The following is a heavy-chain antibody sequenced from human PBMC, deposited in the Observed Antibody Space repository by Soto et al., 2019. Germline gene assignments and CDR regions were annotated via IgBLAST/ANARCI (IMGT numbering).Heavy chain of an antibody. CDR2: ISDSGATT. Sequence: GSLRLSCAASGFPFGENAMSWVRQAPGKGLEWVSGISDSGATTYYADSVRGRFTISRDNSKNTLYLQMKSLRAEDSASYYCAREDTSSGSLDYWGQGALVTVSS. CDR3: AREDTSSGSLDY. J-gene: IGHJ4*02. D-gene: IGHD6-19*01. CDR1: GFPFGENA. V-gene: IGHV3-23*01.